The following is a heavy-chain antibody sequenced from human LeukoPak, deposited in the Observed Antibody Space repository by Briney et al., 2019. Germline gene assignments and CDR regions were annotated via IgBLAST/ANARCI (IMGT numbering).Heavy chain of an antibody. CDR1: GGSFSGYY. CDR2: INHSGST. CDR3: ARLILSSYGYFFDY. D-gene: IGHD5-18*01. V-gene: IGHV4-34*01. Sequence: SETLSLTCAVYGGSFSGYYWSWIRQPPGKGLEWIGEINHSGSTYYNPSLKSRVTISVDTSKNQFSLKLSSVTAADTAVYYCARLILSSYGYFFDYWGQGTLVTVSS. J-gene: IGHJ4*02.